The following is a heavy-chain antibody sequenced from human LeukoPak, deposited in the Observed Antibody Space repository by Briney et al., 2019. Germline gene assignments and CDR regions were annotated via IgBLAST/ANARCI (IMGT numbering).Heavy chain of an antibody. CDR3: ARGPTVTTRFPWFDP. CDR2: IYSSGST. J-gene: IGHJ5*02. D-gene: IGHD4-17*01. Sequence: GGSLRLSCAASGFTVSSNYMSWVRQAPGKGLEWVSVIYSSGSTYYADSVKGRFTISRDNSKNTLYLQMNSLRAEDTAVYYCARGPTVTTRFPWFDPWGQGTLVTVSS. V-gene: IGHV3-66*01. CDR1: GFTVSSNY.